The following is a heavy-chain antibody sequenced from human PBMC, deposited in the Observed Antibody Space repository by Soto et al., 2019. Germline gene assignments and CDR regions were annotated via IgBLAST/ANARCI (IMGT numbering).Heavy chain of an antibody. Sequence: ASVKVSCKASGGTFSSYAISWVRQAPGQGLEWMGGIIPIFGTANYAQKFQGRVTITADESTSTAYMELSSLRSEDTAVYYCATPGVSGFDYWGQGTLVTVSS. CDR3: ATPGVSGFDY. J-gene: IGHJ4*02. V-gene: IGHV1-69*13. D-gene: IGHD3-10*01. CDR2: IIPIFGTA. CDR1: GGTFSSYA.